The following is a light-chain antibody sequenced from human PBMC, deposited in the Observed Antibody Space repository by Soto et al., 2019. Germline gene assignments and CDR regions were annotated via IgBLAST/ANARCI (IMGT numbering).Light chain of an antibody. CDR3: SSYTTISPYV. CDR1: SSDVGGYNF. V-gene: IGLV2-14*01. CDR2: EVS. J-gene: IGLJ1*01. Sequence: QSVLTQPASVSGSPGQSITISCTGTSSDVGGYNFVSWYQQHPGEAPKLIIYEVSNRPSGVSNRFSGSKSGNTASLTISGLQAEDEADYYCSSYTTISPYVFGTGTKVTVL.